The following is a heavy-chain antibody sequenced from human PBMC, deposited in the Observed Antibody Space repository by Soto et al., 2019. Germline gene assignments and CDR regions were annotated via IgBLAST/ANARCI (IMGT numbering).Heavy chain of an antibody. V-gene: IGHV1-18*01. J-gene: IGHJ3*02. Sequence: QVPLVQSGAEVKKPGASVKVSCKASGYTFTSYGISWVRQAPGQELEWMGWISAYNGNTNYAPKLQGRVTMTTDTSTRTAYMELRSVRSDDTAVYYCARGGYSSGWYSGSDAFDIWGQGTMVTVSS. CDR3: ARGGYSSGWYSGSDAFDI. CDR2: ISAYNGNT. D-gene: IGHD6-19*01. CDR1: GYTFTSYG.